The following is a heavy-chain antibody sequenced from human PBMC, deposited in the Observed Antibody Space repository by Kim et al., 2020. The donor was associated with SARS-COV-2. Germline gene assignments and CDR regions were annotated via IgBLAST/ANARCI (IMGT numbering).Heavy chain of an antibody. Sequence: SETLSLTCTVSSDSMTYFYWSWIRQSPGKGLEWIGYIYYSGNTNYNPSLKSRVTISIDTSKNQFSLELRSATAVDTALYYCARGGSHYVGIGYQKVLFD. D-gene: IGHD3-22*01. J-gene: IGHJ4*01. V-gene: IGHV4-59*01. CDR1: SDSMTYFY. CDR2: IYYSGNT. CDR3: ARGGSHYVGIGYQKVLFD.